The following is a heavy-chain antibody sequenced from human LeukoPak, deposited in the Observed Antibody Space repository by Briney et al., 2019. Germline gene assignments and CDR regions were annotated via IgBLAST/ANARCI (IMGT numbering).Heavy chain of an antibody. V-gene: IGHV4-31*03. J-gene: IGHJ4*02. CDR1: GGSISSGGYY. CDR3: ARVVWTVAPGYYFDY. D-gene: IGHD6-19*01. Sequence: SENLSLTCTVSGGSISSGGYYWSWIRQHPGKGLEWIGYIYYSGSTYYNPSLKSRVTISVDTSKNQFSLKLSSVTAADTAVYYCARVVWTVAPGYYFDYWGQGTLVTVSS. CDR2: IYYSGST.